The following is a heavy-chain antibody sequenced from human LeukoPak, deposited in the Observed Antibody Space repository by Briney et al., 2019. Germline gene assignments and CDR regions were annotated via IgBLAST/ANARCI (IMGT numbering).Heavy chain of an antibody. CDR2: ISGSGGST. D-gene: IGHD1-26*01. CDR3: AKDPIGWELKGYFDY. CDR1: GFTFSSYW. Sequence: PGGSLRLSCAASGFTFSSYWMSWVRQAPGKGLEWVSAISGSGGSTYYADSVKGRFTISRDNSKNTLYLQMNSLRAEDTAVYYCAKDPIGWELKGYFDYWGQGTLVTVSS. J-gene: IGHJ4*02. V-gene: IGHV3-23*01.